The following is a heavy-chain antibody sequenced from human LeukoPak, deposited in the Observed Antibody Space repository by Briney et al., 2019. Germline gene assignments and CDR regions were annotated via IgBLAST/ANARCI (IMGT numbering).Heavy chain of an antibody. D-gene: IGHD3-22*01. CDR3: ARHYYDSSGYYPLYFDY. CDR1: GGSINISDYY. Sequence: PSETLSLTCTVSGGSINISDYYWSWIRQPPGKGLEWIGEINHSGSTNYNPSLKSRVTISVDTSKKQFSLKLSSVTAADTAVYYCARHYYDSSGYYPLYFDYWGQGTLVTVSS. CDR2: INHSGST. J-gene: IGHJ4*02. V-gene: IGHV4-39*01.